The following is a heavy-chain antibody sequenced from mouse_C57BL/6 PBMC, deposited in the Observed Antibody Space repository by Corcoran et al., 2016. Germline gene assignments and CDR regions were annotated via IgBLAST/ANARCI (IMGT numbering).Heavy chain of an antibody. V-gene: IGHV9-3*01. CDR2: INTYSGVP. CDR1: GYTFTTYG. Sequence: QIQLVQYGPELKKPGETVKKSCKASGYTFTTYGMSWVKQAPGKGVKWMGWINTYSGVPTYADDFKGRFAFSFETSASTAYLQINNLKNEDTATYFCAREGVDYWGQGTSVTVSS. CDR3: AREGVDY. J-gene: IGHJ4*01.